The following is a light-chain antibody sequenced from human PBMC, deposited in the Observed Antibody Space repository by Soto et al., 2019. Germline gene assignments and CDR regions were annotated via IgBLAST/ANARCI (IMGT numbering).Light chain of an antibody. CDR1: QSVSSSY. J-gene: IGKJ1*01. CDR3: QQYGSSRT. CDR2: GAS. Sequence: EIVLTQSPGTLSLSPGERATLSCRASQSVSSSYLAWDQQKPGQAPRLLIYGASSRATGIPDRFSGSGSGTDFTVTISRLEHEDVSVYYCQQYGSSRTFGQGTKVEIK. V-gene: IGKV3-20*01.